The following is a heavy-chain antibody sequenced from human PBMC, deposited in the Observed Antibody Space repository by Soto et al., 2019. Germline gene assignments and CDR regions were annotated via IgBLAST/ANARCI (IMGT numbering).Heavy chain of an antibody. V-gene: IGHV1-69*01. D-gene: IGHD6-13*01. CDR2: IIPVFGTV. CDR3: ARDNPYTNSFGNWFDP. CDR1: GGTFSNYA. J-gene: IGHJ5*02. Sequence: QVRLVQSGAEVKKPGSSVKVSCKASGGTFSNYAITWLRLAPGQGLEWLGGIIPVFGTVNYARKFQGRVTITADESTSTAYMELNRLRSEATAVYYCARDNPYTNSFGNWFDPWGQGTLVIVS.